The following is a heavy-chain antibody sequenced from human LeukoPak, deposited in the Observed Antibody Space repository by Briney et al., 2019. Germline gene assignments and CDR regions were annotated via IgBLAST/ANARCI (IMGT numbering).Heavy chain of an antibody. J-gene: IGHJ4*02. Sequence: SETLSLTCAVYGGSFSGYYWSWIRQPPGKGLEWTGEINHSGSTNYNPSLKSRVTISVDTSKNQFSLKLSSVTAADTAVYYCAREGWSYGNLYYFDYWGQGTLVTVSS. CDR3: AREGWSYGNLYYFDY. CDR2: INHSGST. V-gene: IGHV4-34*01. CDR1: GGSFSGYY. D-gene: IGHD5-18*01.